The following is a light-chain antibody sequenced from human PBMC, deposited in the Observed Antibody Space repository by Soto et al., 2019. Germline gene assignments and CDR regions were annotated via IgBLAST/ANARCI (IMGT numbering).Light chain of an antibody. CDR2: EVS. CDR3: SSYTSMSTPV. V-gene: IGLV2-14*01. J-gene: IGLJ2*01. CDR1: SSDIGAYNF. Sequence: QSALTQPASVSGSPGQSITISCAGTSSDIGAYNFVSWYQQHPGKVPKLIIYEVSHRPSGVSDRFSGSKSGNMASLTISGLQPDDESDYYCSSYTSMSTPVFGGGTKVTVL.